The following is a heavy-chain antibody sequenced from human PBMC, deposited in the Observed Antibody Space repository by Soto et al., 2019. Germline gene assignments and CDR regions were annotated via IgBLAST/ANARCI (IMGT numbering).Heavy chain of an antibody. CDR2: INHSGST. J-gene: IGHJ4*02. D-gene: IGHD3-22*01. V-gene: IGHV4-34*01. Sequence: PSETLSLTCAVYGGSFSGYYWSWIRQPPGEGLEWIGEINHSGSTNYTPSLKSRVTISVDTYKNQFSLKLSSVTAADTAVYYCASRNSSGLWWGLGTMVTVSS. CDR1: GGSFSGYY. CDR3: ASRNSSGLW.